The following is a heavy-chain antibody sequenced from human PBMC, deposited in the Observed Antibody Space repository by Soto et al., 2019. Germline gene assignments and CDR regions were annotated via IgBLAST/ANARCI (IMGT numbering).Heavy chain of an antibody. CDR1: GGTFSSYT. D-gene: IGHD5-18*01. CDR3: AGGRWIQLWLRGSYYPGMDV. Sequence: QVQLVQSGAEVKKPGSSVKVSCKASGGTFSSYTISWVRQAPGQGLEWMGRIIPILGIANYAQKFQGRVTLTEDKSTSTAYMELSSLRSEDTAVYYCAGGRWIQLWLRGSYYPGMDVWGQGPTVTVSS. CDR2: IIPILGIA. J-gene: IGHJ6*02. V-gene: IGHV1-69*02.